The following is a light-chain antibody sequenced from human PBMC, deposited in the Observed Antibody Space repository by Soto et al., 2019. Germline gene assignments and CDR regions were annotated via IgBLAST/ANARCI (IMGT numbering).Light chain of an antibody. J-gene: IGKJ5*01. Sequence: EIVLTQSPGTLSLSPGERATLSCGAIQSVSRSYLAWYQQTPGQAHRLLIYGASSSATGIPDRFSGSGSGTDFTITISRLEPEDFAVYYCQHYGSSPWTFGQGTRLEIK. CDR3: QHYGSSPWT. CDR1: QSVSRSY. V-gene: IGKV3-20*01. CDR2: GAS.